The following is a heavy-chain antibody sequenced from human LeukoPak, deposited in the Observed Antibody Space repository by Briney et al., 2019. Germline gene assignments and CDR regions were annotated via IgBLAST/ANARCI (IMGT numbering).Heavy chain of an antibody. J-gene: IGHJ4*02. D-gene: IGHD3-22*01. CDR3: ARAPYYYDSSGYGPFDY. CDR2: IWYDGSNK. V-gene: IGHV3-33*01. CDR1: GFTFSSYG. Sequence: RGSLRLSCAASGFTFSSYGMHWVRQAPGKGLEWVAVIWYDGSNKYYADSVKGRFTISRDNSKNTLYLQMNSLRAEDTAVYYCARAPYYYDSSGYGPFDYWGQGTLVTVSS.